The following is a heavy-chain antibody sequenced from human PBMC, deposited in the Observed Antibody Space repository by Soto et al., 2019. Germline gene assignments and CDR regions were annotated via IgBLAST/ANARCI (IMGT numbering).Heavy chain of an antibody. D-gene: IGHD2-2*01. Sequence: QVQLVQSGAEEKKPGASVKASCKASGYTFTSYAMHWVRQAPGQRLEWMGWINAGNGNTKYSQKFQGRVTITRDTSASTAYMELSSLRSEDTAVYYCARSHQLLKYNWFDPWGQGTLLTVSS. CDR2: INAGNGNT. CDR3: ARSHQLLKYNWFDP. J-gene: IGHJ5*02. CDR1: GYTFTSYA. V-gene: IGHV1-3*05.